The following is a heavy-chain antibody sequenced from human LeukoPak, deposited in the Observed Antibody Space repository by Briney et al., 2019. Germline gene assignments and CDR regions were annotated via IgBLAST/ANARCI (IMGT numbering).Heavy chain of an antibody. J-gene: IGHJ4*02. V-gene: IGHV4-61*02. CDR2: IYTSGST. Sequence: SETLSLTCTVSGGSISSGSYYWSWIRQPGGKGLEWIGRIYTSGSTNYNPSLKSRVTISVDTSKNQCSLKLSSVTAADTAVYYCARDRYDILTGYYPFDYWGQGTLVTVSS. CDR3: ARDRYDILTGYYPFDY. D-gene: IGHD3-9*01. CDR1: GGSISSGSYY.